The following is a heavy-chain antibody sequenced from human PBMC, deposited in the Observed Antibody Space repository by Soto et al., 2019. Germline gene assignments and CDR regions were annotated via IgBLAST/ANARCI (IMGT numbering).Heavy chain of an antibody. J-gene: IGHJ6*02. D-gene: IGHD6-19*01. Sequence: SVKVSFKASGGTFSSYAISWLRQAPGQGLEWMGGIIPIFGTANYAQKFQGRVTITADESTSTAYMELSSLRSEDTAVYYCARTGIAVAGTVVWYYGMDVWGQGTTVTVSS. CDR1: GGTFSSYA. V-gene: IGHV1-69*13. CDR3: ARTGIAVAGTVVWYYGMDV. CDR2: IIPIFGTA.